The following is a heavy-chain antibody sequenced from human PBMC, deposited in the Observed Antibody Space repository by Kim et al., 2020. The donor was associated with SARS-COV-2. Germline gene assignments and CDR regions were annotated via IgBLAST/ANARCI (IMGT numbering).Heavy chain of an antibody. CDR3: AEAAINKKLATYRGWFDP. CDR2: ISWNSGSI. Sequence: GGSLRLSCAASGFTFDDYAMHWVRQAPGKGLEWVSGISWNSGSIGYADSVKGRFTISRDNAKNSLYLQMNSLRAEDTAVYYCAEAAINKKLATYRGWFDPWGQGTLVTVSS. J-gene: IGHJ5*02. V-gene: IGHV3-9*01. CDR1: GFTFDDYA. D-gene: IGHD6-6*01.